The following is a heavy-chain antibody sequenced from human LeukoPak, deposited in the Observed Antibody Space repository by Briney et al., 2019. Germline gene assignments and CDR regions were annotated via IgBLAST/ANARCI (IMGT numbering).Heavy chain of an antibody. CDR1: GFTFNDYT. Sequence: SGGSLRLSCAASGFTFNDYTMTWVRQAPGKGLEWVSSITGDCNYIFYADSVKGRFTISRDNAQNSLFLELNSLRGEDTAVYYCARDRNFYYFDYWGQGALVTVSS. D-gene: IGHD3-3*01. J-gene: IGHJ4*02. CDR3: ARDRNFYYFDY. CDR2: ITGDCNYI. V-gene: IGHV3-21*01.